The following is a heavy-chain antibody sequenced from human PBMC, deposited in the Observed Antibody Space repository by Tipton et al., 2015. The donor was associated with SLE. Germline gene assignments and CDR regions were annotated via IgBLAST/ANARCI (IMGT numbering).Heavy chain of an antibody. Sequence: TLSLTCTVSGGSISSGSYYWSWIRQPAGKGLEWIGRIYTSGSNYYNPSLKSRVTISVETSKNQFSLKLSSVTAADTAVYYCARHVRVEPHDAFDIWGQGTMVTVSS. D-gene: IGHD3-10*02. J-gene: IGHJ3*02. CDR1: GGSISSGSYY. V-gene: IGHV4-61*02. CDR3: ARHVRVEPHDAFDI. CDR2: IYTSGSN.